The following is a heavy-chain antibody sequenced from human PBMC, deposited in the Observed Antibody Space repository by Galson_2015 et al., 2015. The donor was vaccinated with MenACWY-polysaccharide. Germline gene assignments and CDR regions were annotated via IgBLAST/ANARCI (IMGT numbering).Heavy chain of an antibody. Sequence: TLSLTCAVSGGSISSGGYSWSWIRQPPGKGLEWIGYIYHSGSTYYNPSLKSRVTISVDRSKNQFSLKLSSVTAADTAVYYCARGDGGYWGQGTLVTVSS. V-gene: IGHV4-30-2*01. CDR3: ARGDGGY. CDR2: IYHSGST. CDR1: GGSISSGGYS. J-gene: IGHJ4*02. D-gene: IGHD2-15*01.